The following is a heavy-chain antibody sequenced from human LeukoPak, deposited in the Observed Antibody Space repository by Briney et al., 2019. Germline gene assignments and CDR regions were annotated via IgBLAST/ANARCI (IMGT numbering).Heavy chain of an antibody. CDR3: ARVEAARRRVYYFDY. D-gene: IGHD6-6*01. Sequence: PGGSLRLSCAASGFTFSSYGMHWVRQAPGKGLEWVAVISYDGSNKYYADSVKGRFTISRDNSKNTLYLQMNSLRAEDTAVYYCARVEAARRRVYYFDYWGQGTLVTVSS. V-gene: IGHV3-30*03. CDR2: ISYDGSNK. CDR1: GFTFSSYG. J-gene: IGHJ4*02.